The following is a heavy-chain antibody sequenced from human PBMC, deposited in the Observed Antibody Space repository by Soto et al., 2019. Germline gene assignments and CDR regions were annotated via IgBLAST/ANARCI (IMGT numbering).Heavy chain of an antibody. CDR1: GGTFSTSS. CDR2: ILPVFGTA. J-gene: IGHJ3*02. Sequence: QVHLVQSGAEVKKPGSSVKVSCKASGGTFSTSSINWLRQAPGQRPEWMGNILPVFGTADYAQKFRDRVTITADKATNTAYMELRSLVSEDAAVYYCARGHDYGGNSDAFDIWGQGTVVTVSS. CDR3: ARGHDYGGNSDAFDI. D-gene: IGHD3-16*01. V-gene: IGHV1-69*14.